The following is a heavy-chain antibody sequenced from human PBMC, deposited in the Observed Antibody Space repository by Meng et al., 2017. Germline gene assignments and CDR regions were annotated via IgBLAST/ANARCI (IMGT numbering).Heavy chain of an antibody. Sequence: SVKVFCKTSSGTIISNYISWLRQPPGRGLQGRGGIIPIFGTANYAQKFQGRVTITADKSTSTAYMELSSLRSEDTAVYYCARTVYYYDSSGYYSLVFDSWGQGTLVTVSS. J-gene: IGHJ4*02. CDR3: ARTVYYYDSSGYYSLVFDS. V-gene: IGHV1-69*06. CDR2: IIPIFGTA. D-gene: IGHD3-22*01. CDR1: SGTIISNY.